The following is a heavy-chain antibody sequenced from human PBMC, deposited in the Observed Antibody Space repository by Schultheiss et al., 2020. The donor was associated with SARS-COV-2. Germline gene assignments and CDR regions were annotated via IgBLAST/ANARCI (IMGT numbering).Heavy chain of an antibody. J-gene: IGHJ4*02. V-gene: IGHV4-34*01. D-gene: IGHD3-22*01. Sequence: SQTLSLTCAVYGGSFSGYYWSWIRQPPGKGLEWIGYIYYSGSTNYNPSLKSRVTISVDTSKNQFSLKLSSVTAADTAVYYCVRRYYDSTSYYQDYFDYWGQGTLVTVSS. CDR1: GGSFSGYY. CDR3: VRRYYDSTSYYQDYFDY. CDR2: IYYSGST.